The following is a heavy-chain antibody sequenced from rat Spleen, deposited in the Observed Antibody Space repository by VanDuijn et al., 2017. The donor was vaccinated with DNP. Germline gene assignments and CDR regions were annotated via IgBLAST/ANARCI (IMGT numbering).Heavy chain of an antibody. D-gene: IGHD1-2*01. Sequence: EVQLVESGGGLVQPGRSLKLSCAASGFTFNNYNMAWVRQAPQRGLEWVATISYDGSSSSYRDSVTGRFTISRDNAKTTLYLQMDSLRSEDTATFYCARTYSNYGNWFPYWGQGTLVTVSS. J-gene: IGHJ3*01. CDR3: ARTYSNYGNWFPY. CDR2: ISYDGSSS. CDR1: GFTFNNYN. V-gene: IGHV5-7*01.